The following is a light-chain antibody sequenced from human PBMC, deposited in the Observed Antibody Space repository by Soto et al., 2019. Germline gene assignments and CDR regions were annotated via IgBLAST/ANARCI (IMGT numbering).Light chain of an antibody. CDR2: WAS. J-gene: IGKJ2*01. V-gene: IGKV4-1*01. Sequence: DIVVTQSPESLALSLGERATMTCKSSQTVLYSPNNKNYLAWYQQKPGQPPKLLVYWASSRESGVPDRFIGSGSGTDFTLTISSLQAEDVAVYYCQQYLRPSYTFGQGNKLEI. CDR1: QTVLYSPNNKNY. CDR3: QQYLRPSYT.